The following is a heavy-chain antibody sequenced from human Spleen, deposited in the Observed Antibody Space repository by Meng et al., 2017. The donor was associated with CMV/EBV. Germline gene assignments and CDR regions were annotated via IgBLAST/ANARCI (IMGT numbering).Heavy chain of an antibody. CDR1: GFTFSNYG. V-gene: IGHV3-30*02. J-gene: IGHJ4*02. Sequence: GGSLRLSCAASGFTFSNYGMHWVRQAPGKGLEWVAFIRYDGSSKHYADSVKGRFTISRDNSKNTLYLQMNSLRAEDTAVYYCAKAFSASWYREYYDSWGQGTLVTVSS. D-gene: IGHD6-13*01. CDR2: IRYDGSSK. CDR3: AKAFSASWYREYYDS.